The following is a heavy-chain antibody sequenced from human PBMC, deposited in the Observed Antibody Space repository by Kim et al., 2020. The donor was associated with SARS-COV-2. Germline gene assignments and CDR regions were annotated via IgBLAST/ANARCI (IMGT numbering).Heavy chain of an antibody. Sequence: GGSLRLSCVGSGFTFSSYGMNWVRQAPGKGLEWVSAISNGGSDTFDADSVKGRFIISSDNSKNTLYLQMNSLRAEDTAVYYCAKRTGYHGSGDMDVWGRGTTLTVSS. V-gene: IGHV3-23*01. CDR3: AKRTGYHGSGDMDV. J-gene: IGHJ6*02. CDR2: ISNGGSDT. CDR1: GFTFSSYG. D-gene: IGHD3-10*01.